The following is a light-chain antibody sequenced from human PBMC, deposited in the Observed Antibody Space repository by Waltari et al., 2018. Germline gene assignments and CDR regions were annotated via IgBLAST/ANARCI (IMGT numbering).Light chain of an antibody. CDR2: GVS. Sequence: EIVMTQSPDIVSVSPGERITLPCRASQSVDGTLAWYQQKPGQAPRLLVHGVSIRASGIPARFSGSASGTEFTLTISGLQSEDCAVYHCHQYTNWPWTYGQGTKVEIK. CDR3: HQYTNWPWT. J-gene: IGKJ1*01. V-gene: IGKV3D-15*01. CDR1: QSVDGT.